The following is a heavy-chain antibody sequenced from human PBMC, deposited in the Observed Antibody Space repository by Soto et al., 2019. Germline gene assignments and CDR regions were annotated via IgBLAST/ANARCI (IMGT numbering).Heavy chain of an antibody. CDR3: ARERTGDPTFFDY. Sequence: QVQLQESGPGLVKPSETLSLTCTVSGGSVSSGSYYWSWIRQPPGKGLEWIGYIYYSGSATYNPSLKSRVTIAVATSKNQFSLKLSSVAAADTAVYYCARERTGDPTFFDYWGQGTLVTVSS. CDR1: GGSVSSGSYY. V-gene: IGHV4-61*01. D-gene: IGHD1-1*01. J-gene: IGHJ4*02. CDR2: IYYSGSA.